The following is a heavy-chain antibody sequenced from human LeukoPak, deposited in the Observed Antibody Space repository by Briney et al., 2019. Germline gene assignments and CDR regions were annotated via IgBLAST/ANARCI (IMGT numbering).Heavy chain of an antibody. CDR1: GFTLTTYW. J-gene: IGHJ4*02. CDR3: AREKSYGDSFDY. CDR2: INQDGSVK. V-gene: IGHV3-7*01. Sequence: GGSLRLSCAASGFTLTTYWMSWVRQAPGKGLEWVANINQDGSVKNYVDSVKGRFTIPRDNAKNSLYLQMNGLRAEDTAVYYCAREKSYGDSFDYWGQGTLVTASS. D-gene: IGHD4/OR15-4a*01.